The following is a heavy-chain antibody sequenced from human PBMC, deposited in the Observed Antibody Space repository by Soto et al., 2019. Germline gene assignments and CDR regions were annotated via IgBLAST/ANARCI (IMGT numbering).Heavy chain of an antibody. V-gene: IGHV1-58*02. CDR2: IVVGSGNT. Sequence: QMQLVQSGPEVKKPGTSVKVSCKASGFTFTSSAMQWVRQARGQRLEWIGWIVVGSGNTNYAQKFQERVTITRDMSTRTAYMELSSLRSEDTAVYYCAAAICRGGSCYSPGWFDPWGQGTLVTVSS. CDR3: AAAICRGGSCYSPGWFDP. CDR1: GFTFTSSA. D-gene: IGHD2-15*01. J-gene: IGHJ5*02.